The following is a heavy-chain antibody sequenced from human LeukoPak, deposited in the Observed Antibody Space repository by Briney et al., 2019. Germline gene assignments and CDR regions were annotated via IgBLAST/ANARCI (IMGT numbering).Heavy chain of an antibody. D-gene: IGHD4-17*01. CDR1: GGSISSYY. CDR3: ARVTVATGPYFDY. Sequence: SETLSLTCTVSGGSISSYYWSWIRQPPGKGLEWIGSIYHSGSTYYNPSLKSRVTISVDTSKNQFSLKLSSVTAADTAVYYCARVTVATGPYFDYWGQGTLVTVSS. J-gene: IGHJ4*02. V-gene: IGHV4-38-2*02. CDR2: IYHSGST.